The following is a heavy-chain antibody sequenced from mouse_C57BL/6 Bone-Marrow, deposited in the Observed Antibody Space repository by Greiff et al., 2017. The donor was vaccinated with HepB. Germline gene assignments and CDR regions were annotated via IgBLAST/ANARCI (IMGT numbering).Heavy chain of an antibody. Sequence: VMLQQSGAELAKPGASVKLSCKASGYTFTSYWMHWVKQRPGQGLEWIGYINPSSGYTKYNQKFKDKATLTADKYSSTAYMQLSSLTYEDSAVYYCARVYGNQYYYAMDYWGQGTSVTVSS. CDR3: ARVYGNQYYYAMDY. V-gene: IGHV1-7*01. CDR1: GYTFTSYW. J-gene: IGHJ4*01. D-gene: IGHD2-1*01. CDR2: INPSSGYT.